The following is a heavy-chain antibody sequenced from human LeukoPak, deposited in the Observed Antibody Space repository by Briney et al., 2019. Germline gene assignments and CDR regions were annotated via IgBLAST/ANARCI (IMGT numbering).Heavy chain of an antibody. Sequence: ASVKVSCKASGYTFTGYYMHWVRQAPGQGLEWMGWINPNSGGTNYAQKFQGRVTKTRDTSISTVYMELSRLRSDDTAVYYCARVKAHLLRYFDWLPDYWGQGTLVTVSS. J-gene: IGHJ4*02. CDR2: INPNSGGT. D-gene: IGHD3-9*01. CDR3: ARVKAHLLRYFDWLPDY. V-gene: IGHV1-2*02. CDR1: GYTFTGYY.